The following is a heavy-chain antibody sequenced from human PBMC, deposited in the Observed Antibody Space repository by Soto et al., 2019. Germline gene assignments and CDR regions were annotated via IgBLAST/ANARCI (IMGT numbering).Heavy chain of an antibody. Sequence: QVQLQESGPGLVKPSETLSLTCTVSGGSISSYYWSWIRQPPGKGLEWIGYIYYSGSTNYNPSLKSRVTISVDTSKTQFSLKLSSVTAADTAVYYCASLMVRGYWYFDLWGRGTLVTVSS. D-gene: IGHD3-10*01. CDR2: IYYSGST. CDR1: GGSISSYY. J-gene: IGHJ2*01. V-gene: IGHV4-59*01. CDR3: ASLMVRGYWYFDL.